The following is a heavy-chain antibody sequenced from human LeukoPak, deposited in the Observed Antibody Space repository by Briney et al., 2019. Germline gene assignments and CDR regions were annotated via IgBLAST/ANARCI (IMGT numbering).Heavy chain of an antibody. CDR2: ISTSSSYI. V-gene: IGHV3-21*04. CDR1: GFIFSSYS. CDR3: AKDFSFSLNYDFWSGYQAEYFQH. J-gene: IGHJ1*01. Sequence: PGGSLRLSCAASGFIFSSYSMNWVRQAPGKGLEWVSFISTSSSYIYYADSVKGRFTISRDNAKNSLYLQMNSLRAEDTAVYYCAKDFSFSLNYDFWSGYQAEYFQHWGQGTLVTVSS. D-gene: IGHD3-3*01.